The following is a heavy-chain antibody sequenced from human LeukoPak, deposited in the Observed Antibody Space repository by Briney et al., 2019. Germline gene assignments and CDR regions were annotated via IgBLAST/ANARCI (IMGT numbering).Heavy chain of an antibody. Sequence: ASVKVSCKASGYTFTSYGISWVRQAPGQGLEWVGWISAYNGNTNYAQKLQGRVTMTTDTSTSTAYMELRSLRSDDTAVYYCARIVDYYDSSGYKDWGQGTLVTVSS. CDR2: ISAYNGNT. CDR3: ARIVDYYDSSGYKD. V-gene: IGHV1-18*01. J-gene: IGHJ4*02. CDR1: GYTFTSYG. D-gene: IGHD3-22*01.